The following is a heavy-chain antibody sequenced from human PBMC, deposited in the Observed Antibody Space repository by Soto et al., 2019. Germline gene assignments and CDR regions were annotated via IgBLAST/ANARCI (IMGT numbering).Heavy chain of an antibody. J-gene: IGHJ4*02. Sequence: PGGSLRLSCAASGFTFSSYSMNWVRQAPGKGLEWVSSISSSSSYIYYADSVKGRFTISRDNAKNSLYLQMNSLRAEDTAVYYCAREGAFIAARTSPFDYWGQGTLVTVSS. V-gene: IGHV3-21*01. D-gene: IGHD6-6*01. CDR2: ISSSSSYI. CDR1: GFTFSSYS. CDR3: AREGAFIAARTSPFDY.